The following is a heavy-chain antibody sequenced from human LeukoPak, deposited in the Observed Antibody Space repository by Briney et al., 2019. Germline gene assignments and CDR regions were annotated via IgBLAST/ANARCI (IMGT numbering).Heavy chain of an antibody. V-gene: IGHV1-18*01. CDR3: ARSTLNTAAAGLGDY. CDR1: GYTFTSYG. J-gene: IGHJ4*02. Sequence: ASVKVSCKASGYTFTSYGISWVRQAPGQGLEWMGWISAYNGNTNYAQKLQGRVTMTTDTSTSTAYMELRSLRSDDTAVYYCARSTLNTAAAGLGDYWGQGTLVTVSS. D-gene: IGHD6-13*01. CDR2: ISAYNGNT.